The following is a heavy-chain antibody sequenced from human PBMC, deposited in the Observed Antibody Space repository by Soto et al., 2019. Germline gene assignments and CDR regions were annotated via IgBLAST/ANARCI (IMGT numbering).Heavy chain of an antibody. CDR3: ARVQAIFGIITVFDY. CDR1: GGSINSAGYY. D-gene: IGHD3-3*01. CDR2: IYYSGSP. V-gene: IGHV4-30-4*01. Sequence: QVQLQESGPGLVKPSQTLSLTCTVSGGSINSAGYYWSWLRQPPGQGLEWIGNIYYSGSPNYNPSLKSRVTISIDTSKNHFSLNLSSVTAADTAVYYCARVQAIFGIITVFDYWGQGTLVTVSS. J-gene: IGHJ4*02.